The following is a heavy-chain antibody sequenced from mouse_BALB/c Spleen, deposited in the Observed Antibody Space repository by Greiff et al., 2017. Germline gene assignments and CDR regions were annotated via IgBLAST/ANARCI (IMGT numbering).Heavy chain of an antibody. J-gene: IGHJ3*01. Sequence: EVQLVESGGGLVQPGGSLKLSCAASGFTFSSYTMSWVRQTPEKRLEWVAYISNGGGSTYYPDTVKGRFTISRDNAKNTLYLQMSSLKSEDTAMYYCARQEVRPWFADWGQGTLVTVSA. V-gene: IGHV5-12-2*01. D-gene: IGHD2-14*01. CDR1: GFTFSSYT. CDR3: ARQEVRPWFAD. CDR2: ISNGGGST.